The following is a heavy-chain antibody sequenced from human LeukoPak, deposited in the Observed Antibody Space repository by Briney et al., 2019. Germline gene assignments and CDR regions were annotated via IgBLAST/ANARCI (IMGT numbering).Heavy chain of an antibody. CDR1: VFTFSSYI. CDR3: ARDSLENWFDP. CDR2: ISSSSIYI. Sequence: GGSLRLSCAASVFTFSSYIMNWVRQAPGKGLEWVSSISSSSIYIYYADSVKGRFTISRDNAKNSLYLQMNSLRAEDTAVYYCARDSLENWFDPWGQGTLVTVSS. J-gene: IGHJ5*02. V-gene: IGHV3-21*01. D-gene: IGHD1-1*01.